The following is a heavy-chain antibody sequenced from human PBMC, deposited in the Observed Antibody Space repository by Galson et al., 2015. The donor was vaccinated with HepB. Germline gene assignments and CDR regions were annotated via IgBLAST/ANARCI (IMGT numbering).Heavy chain of an antibody. CDR1: GGTFSSYA. J-gene: IGHJ6*02. D-gene: IGHD3-3*01. CDR3: ARSPPLRFLEWSYIVPAYGMDV. CDR2: IIPIFGTA. Sequence: SVKVSCKASGGTFSSYAISWVRQAPGQGLEWMGGIIPIFGTANYAQKFQGRVTITADKSTSTAYMELSSLRSEDTAVYYCARSPPLRFLEWSYIVPAYGMDVWGQGTTVTVSS. V-gene: IGHV1-69*06.